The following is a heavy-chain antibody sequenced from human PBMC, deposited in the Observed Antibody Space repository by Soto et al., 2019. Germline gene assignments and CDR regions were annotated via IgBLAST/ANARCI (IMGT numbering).Heavy chain of an antibody. V-gene: IGHV1-18*04. CDR3: ARVSDNWFDP. Sequence: ASGTVSCRASCCTFPSYGISVVRQAPGQGLEWMGWISAYNGNTNYAQKLQGRVTMTTDTSTSTAYMELRSLRSDDTAVYYCARVSDNWFDPWGQGNLVTIS. CDR2: ISAYNGNT. J-gene: IGHJ5*02. CDR1: CCTFPSYG.